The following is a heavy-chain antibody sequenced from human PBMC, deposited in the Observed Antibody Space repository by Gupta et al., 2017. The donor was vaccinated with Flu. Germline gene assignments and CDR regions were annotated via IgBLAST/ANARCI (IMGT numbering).Heavy chain of an antibody. D-gene: IGHD6-19*01. CDR1: TFTGYY. J-gene: IGHJ6*03. CDR2: INPNSGGT. CDR3: ARAVAANYYMDV. V-gene: IGHV1-2*06. Sequence: TFTGYYMNWVRQDPGQGLEWMGRINPNSGGTNYAQKFQGRVTMTRDTSISTAYMELSRLRSDDTAVYYGARAVAANYYMDVWGKGTTVTVSS.